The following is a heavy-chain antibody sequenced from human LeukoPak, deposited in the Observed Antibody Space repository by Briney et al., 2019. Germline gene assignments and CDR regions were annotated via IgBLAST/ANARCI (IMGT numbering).Heavy chain of an antibody. CDR3: ARRDSGSYSLRFDH. J-gene: IGHJ4*02. V-gene: IGHV3-7*05. CDR1: GFTFSSYW. CDR2: IRHDGREK. D-gene: IGHD1-26*01. Sequence: GGSLRLSCAASGFTFSSYWMSWVRQAPGKVLEWVANIRHDGREKYYVDSVKGRFTISRDNAKNSLYLQMNSQSAEDTAVYYCARRDSGSYSLRFDHWGQGTLVTVSS.